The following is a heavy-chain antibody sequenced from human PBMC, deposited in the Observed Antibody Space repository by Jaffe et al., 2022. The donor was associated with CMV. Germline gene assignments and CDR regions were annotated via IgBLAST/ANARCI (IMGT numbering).Heavy chain of an antibody. Sequence: QITLKESGPTLVKPTQTLTLTCTFSGFSLSTSGVGVGWIRQPPGKALEWLALIYWNDDKRYSPSLKSRLTITKDTSKNQVVLTMTNMDPVDTATYYCAHSVDTAMVWREYYYDSGGDYYYYGMDVWGQGTTVTVSS. J-gene: IGHJ6*02. V-gene: IGHV2-5*01. CDR2: IYWNDDK. CDR3: AHSVDTAMVWREYYYDSGGDYYYYGMDV. CDR1: GFSLSTSGVG. D-gene: IGHD5-18*01.